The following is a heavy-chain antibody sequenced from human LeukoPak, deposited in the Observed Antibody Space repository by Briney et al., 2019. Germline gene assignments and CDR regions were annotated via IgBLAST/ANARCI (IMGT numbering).Heavy chain of an antibody. CDR2: IKTDGSTI. CDR3: ARVGQGEWFFDL. V-gene: IGHV3-74*01. Sequence: GGSLRLSCAASGFVFSNYWMHWVRQAPGKGLVWVSRIKTDGSTITYADSVKGRFTISRDNAMNTLYLQMNSLGAEDTAVYYCARVGQGEWFFDLWGRGTLVTVSS. CDR1: GFVFSNYW. J-gene: IGHJ2*01. D-gene: IGHD1-26*01.